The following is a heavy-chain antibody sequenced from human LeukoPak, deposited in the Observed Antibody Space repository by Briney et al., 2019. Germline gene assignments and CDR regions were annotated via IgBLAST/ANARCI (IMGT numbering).Heavy chain of an antibody. CDR1: GGSISSYY. CDR3: ARVSYYDNWFDP. J-gene: IGHJ5*02. D-gene: IGHD3-22*01. Sequence: SETLSLTCTVSGGSISSYYWSWIRQPPGKGLEWIGYIYYSGNTYYNPSLKSRVTISVDRSKNQFSLKLSSVTAADTAVYYCARVSYYDNWFDPWGQGTLVTVSS. CDR2: IYYSGNT. V-gene: IGHV4-59*12.